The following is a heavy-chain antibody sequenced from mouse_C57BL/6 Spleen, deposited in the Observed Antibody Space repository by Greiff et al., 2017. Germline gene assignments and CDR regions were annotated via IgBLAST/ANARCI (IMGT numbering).Heavy chain of an antibody. CDR2: IWTGGGT. D-gene: IGHD1-1*01. Sequence: QVQLQQSGPGLVAPSQSLSITCTVSGFSLTSYAISWVRQPPGKGLEWLGVIWTGGGTNYNSALKSRLSISKDNSKSQVFLKMNSLQTDDTARYYCAPHYYGSRNAMDYWGQGTSVTVSS. J-gene: IGHJ4*01. CDR3: APHYYGSRNAMDY. V-gene: IGHV2-9-1*01. CDR1: GFSLTSYA.